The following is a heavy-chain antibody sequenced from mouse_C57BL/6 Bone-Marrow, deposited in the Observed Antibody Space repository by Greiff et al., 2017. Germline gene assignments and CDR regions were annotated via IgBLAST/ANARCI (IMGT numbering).Heavy chain of an antibody. CDR2: IHPNSGST. CDR3: AREKVPYYSNPFAY. D-gene: IGHD2-5*01. CDR1: GYTFTSYW. J-gene: IGHJ3*01. V-gene: IGHV1-64*01. Sequence: QVQLQQPGAELVKPGASVKLSCKASGYTFTSYWMHWVKQRPGQGLEWIGMIHPNSGSTNYNEKFKSKATLTVDKSSSTAYMQLSSLTSEDSAVYYCAREKVPYYSNPFAYWGQGTLVTVSA.